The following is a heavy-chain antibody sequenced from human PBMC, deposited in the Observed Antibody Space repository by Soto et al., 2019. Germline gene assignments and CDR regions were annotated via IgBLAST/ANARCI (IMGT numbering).Heavy chain of an antibody. Sequence: EVQLLESGGGLVQPGGSLRLSCAASGFTFSSYAMSWVRQAPGKGLEWVSAISGSGGSTYYADSVKGRFTISRDNSKNTLYMQMNSLRAEDPAVYYCAKDWSPSSGWYPNGFDPWGQGTLVTVSP. CDR2: ISGSGGST. CDR3: AKDWSPSSGWYPNGFDP. CDR1: GFTFSSYA. V-gene: IGHV3-23*01. J-gene: IGHJ5*02. D-gene: IGHD6-19*01.